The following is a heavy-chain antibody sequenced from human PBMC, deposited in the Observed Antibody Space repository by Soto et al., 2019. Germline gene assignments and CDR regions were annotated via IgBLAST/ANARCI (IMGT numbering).Heavy chain of an antibody. Sequence: GGSLGLSCLASGFPFSGYCMSWVRQAPGKGLEWVATIKHDGSESHCVDSVKGRFTISRDNARNSLYLQMNRLRAEDTAVFFCVRGPLDSSASLWGLGTLVNVSS. D-gene: IGHD3-22*01. CDR2: IKHDGSES. J-gene: IGHJ4*02. CDR1: GFPFSGYC. V-gene: IGHV3-7*01. CDR3: VRGPLDSSASL.